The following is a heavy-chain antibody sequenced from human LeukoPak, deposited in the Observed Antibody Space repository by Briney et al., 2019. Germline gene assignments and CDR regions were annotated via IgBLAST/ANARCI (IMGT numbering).Heavy chain of an antibody. D-gene: IGHD6-19*01. V-gene: IGHV4-34*01. J-gene: IGHJ5*02. CDR1: GGSFSGYY. CDR3: ARRLWLVRNWFDP. Sequence: PSETLSLTCAVYGGSFSGYYWSWIRQPPGKGLEWIGEINHSGSTNYNPSLKSRVTISVDTSKNQFSLKLSSVTAADTAVYYCARRLWLVRNWFDPWGQGTLVTVSS. CDR2: INHSGST.